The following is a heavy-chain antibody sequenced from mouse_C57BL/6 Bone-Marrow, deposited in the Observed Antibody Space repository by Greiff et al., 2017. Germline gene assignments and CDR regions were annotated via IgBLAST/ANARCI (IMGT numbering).Heavy chain of an antibody. V-gene: IGHV2-5*01. CDR1: GFSLTSYG. Sequence: VQLQQSGPGLVQPSQSLSITCTVSGFSLTSYGVHWVRQSPGKGLEWLGVIWRGGSTDYNAAFMSRLSITQDNSKSQVFFKMNRLQADDTAIYYCAKPGYGNYDWYFDVWGTGTTVTVSS. CDR3: AKPGYGNYDWYFDV. J-gene: IGHJ1*03. CDR2: IWRGGST. D-gene: IGHD2-1*01.